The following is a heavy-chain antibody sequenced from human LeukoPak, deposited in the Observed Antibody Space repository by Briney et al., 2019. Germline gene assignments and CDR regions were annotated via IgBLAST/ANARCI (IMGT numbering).Heavy chain of an antibody. D-gene: IGHD6-13*01. V-gene: IGHV1-69*04. CDR2: IIPILGMA. J-gene: IGHJ4*02. Sequence: ASVKVSCKASGGTFSSYAISWVRQAPGQGLEWMGRIIPILGMANYAQKFQGRVTITADKSTSTAYMELSSLRSEDTAVYYCARERALHSSWYELDYWGQGTLVTVSS. CDR1: GGTFSSYA. CDR3: ARERALHSSWYELDY.